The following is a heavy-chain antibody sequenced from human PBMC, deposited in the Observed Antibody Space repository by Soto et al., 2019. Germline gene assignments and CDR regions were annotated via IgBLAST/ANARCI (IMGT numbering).Heavy chain of an antibody. J-gene: IGHJ6*02. CDR3: ARRAHPDYYYDGMDV. CDR1: GYTFTSYA. Sequence: QVQLVQSGAEVKKPGASVKVSCKASGYTFTSYAMHWVRQAPGQRLEWMGWINAGNGNTKYSRKFQGRVTITRDTSASTAYIELSSLRSEDTAVYYCARRAHPDYYYDGMDVWGQGTTVTVSS. V-gene: IGHV1-3*01. CDR2: INAGNGNT.